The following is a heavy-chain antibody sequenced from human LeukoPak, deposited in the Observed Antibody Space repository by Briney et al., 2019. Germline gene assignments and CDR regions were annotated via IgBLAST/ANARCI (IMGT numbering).Heavy chain of an antibody. V-gene: IGHV3-23*01. CDR2: ISGSDGRT. J-gene: IGHJ4*02. CDR3: AKESSGRFDY. CDR1: GFTFRTYA. D-gene: IGHD3-10*01. Sequence: GGSLRLSCAASGFTFRTYAMTWVRQAPGKGLEWVSTISGSDGRTWYADPVKGRFTISRDNPKSTLYLQMNSLRVEDTAVYYCAKESSGRFDYWGQGTLVAVSS.